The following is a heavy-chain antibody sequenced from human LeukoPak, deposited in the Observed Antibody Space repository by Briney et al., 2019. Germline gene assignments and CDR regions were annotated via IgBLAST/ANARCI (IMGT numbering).Heavy chain of an antibody. CDR3: ARDAPSYSGSYPRDAFDI. Sequence: GGSLRLSCAASGFTFSSYSMNWVRQAPGKGLEWVSYISSSSSTIYYADSVKGRFTISRDNAKNSLYLQMNSLRDEDTAVYYCARDAPSYSGSYPRDAFDIWGQGTMVTASS. CDR1: GFTFSSYS. D-gene: IGHD1-26*01. CDR2: ISSSSSTI. J-gene: IGHJ3*02. V-gene: IGHV3-48*02.